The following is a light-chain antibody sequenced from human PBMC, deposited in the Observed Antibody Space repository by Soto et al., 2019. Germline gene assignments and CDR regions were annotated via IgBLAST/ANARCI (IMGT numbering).Light chain of an antibody. V-gene: IGLV2-14*01. J-gene: IGLJ3*02. CDR1: SSDVGDYNY. CDR2: EVS. Sequence: QSALTQPASVSGSPGQSITISCTGTSSDVGDYNYVSWYQQHPGKAPQLMIFEVSNRPSGVSNRFSGSKSGNTASLTISGLQSEDEAYYYCSSYTSSNSWVFGGGTKLTVL. CDR3: SSYTSSNSWV.